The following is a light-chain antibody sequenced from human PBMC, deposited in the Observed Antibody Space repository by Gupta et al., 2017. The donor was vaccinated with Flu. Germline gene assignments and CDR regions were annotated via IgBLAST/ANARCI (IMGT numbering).Light chain of an antibody. CDR2: SSD. Sequence: QSVLTQPPSASGTPGQRVSFPRSGSSSNVGSQTVNWYQQLPGTAPKLLIYSSDQRPSGVPDRFSGSKSGTSASLAIGGLQSEDEADYYCAAWDDSLNGYVFGSGTKVTVL. CDR3: AAWDDSLNGYV. J-gene: IGLJ1*01. CDR1: SSNVGSQT. V-gene: IGLV1-44*01.